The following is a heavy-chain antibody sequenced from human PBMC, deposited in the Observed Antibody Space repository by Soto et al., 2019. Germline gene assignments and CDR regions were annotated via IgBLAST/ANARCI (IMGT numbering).Heavy chain of an antibody. V-gene: IGHV3-21*01. Sequence: GGSLRLSCAASGFTFSSYSMNWVRQAPGKGLEWVSSISSSSSYIYYAESVKGRFTISRDNAKNSLYLQMNSLRAEDTAVYYCARDREAVAGTSRYFDLWGRGTLVTVSS. CDR2: ISSSSSYI. CDR1: GFTFSSYS. J-gene: IGHJ2*01. D-gene: IGHD6-19*01. CDR3: ARDREAVAGTSRYFDL.